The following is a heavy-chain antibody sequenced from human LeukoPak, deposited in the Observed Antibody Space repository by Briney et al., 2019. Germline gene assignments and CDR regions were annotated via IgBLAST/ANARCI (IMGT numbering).Heavy chain of an antibody. CDR2: IYTSGST. V-gene: IGHV4-4*07. CDR1: GGSISSYY. CDR3: ARGLAAAGPYYFDY. D-gene: IGHD6-13*01. J-gene: IGHJ4*02. Sequence: PSETLSLTCTVSGGSISSYYWSWIRQPAGKGLEWIGRIYTSGSTNYNPSLKSRVTISVDKSKNQFSLKLSSVTAADTAMYYCARGLAAAGPYYFDYWGQGTLVTVSS.